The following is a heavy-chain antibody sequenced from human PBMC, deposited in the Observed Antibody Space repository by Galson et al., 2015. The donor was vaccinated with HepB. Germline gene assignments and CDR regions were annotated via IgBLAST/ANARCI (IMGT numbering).Heavy chain of an antibody. D-gene: IGHD6-19*01. CDR2: IYSGGST. CDR1: GFTVSSNY. CDR3: ARTSSGWYHYFDY. J-gene: IGHJ4*02. V-gene: IGHV3-66*01. Sequence: SLRLSCAASGFTVSSNYMSWVRQAPGKGLEWVSVIYSGGSTYYADSVKGRFTISRDNSKSTLYLQMNSLRAEDTAVYYCARTSSGWYHYFDYWGQGTLVTVSS.